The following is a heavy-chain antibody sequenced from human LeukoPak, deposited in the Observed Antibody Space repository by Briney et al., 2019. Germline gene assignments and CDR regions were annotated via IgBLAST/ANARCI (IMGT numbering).Heavy chain of an antibody. J-gene: IGHJ4*02. D-gene: IGHD3-10*01. CDR2: INAGNGNT. Sequence: GASVKVSCKASGYTFTSYAMHWVRQAPGQRLEWMGWINAGNGNTKYSQKFQGRVTITRDTSASTAYMELSSLRSEDTAVYYCARVSGSGGSKYCFDYWGQGTLVTVSS. CDR1: GYTFTSYA. V-gene: IGHV1-3*01. CDR3: ARVSGSGGSKYCFDY.